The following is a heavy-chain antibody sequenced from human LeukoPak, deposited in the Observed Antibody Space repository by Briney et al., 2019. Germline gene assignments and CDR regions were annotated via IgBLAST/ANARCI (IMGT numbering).Heavy chain of an antibody. CDR2: IRSKANSYAT. CDR1: GFTFSGSA. V-gene: IGHV3-73*01. CDR3: TSGGSSSSGNDY. J-gene: IGHJ4*02. D-gene: IGHD6-6*01. Sequence: PGGSLRLSCAASGFTFSGSAMPWVRQASGKGLEWVGRIRSKANSYATAYAASVKDRFTISRDDSKNTAYLQMNSLKTEDTAVYYCTSGGSSSSGNDYWGQGTLVTVPS.